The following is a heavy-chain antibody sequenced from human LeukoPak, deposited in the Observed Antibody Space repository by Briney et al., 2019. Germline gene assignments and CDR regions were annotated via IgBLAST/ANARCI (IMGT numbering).Heavy chain of an antibody. CDR3: TRGGNGCFDI. Sequence: GGSLRLSCAASGFTFSNYWMHWIRQAPGKGLEWVAHIQTGGRSTGYADSVKGRFTISRDNAKNTVYLQMNSLRDDDTAIYYCTRGGNGCFDIWGQGTVVTVSS. CDR1: GFTFSNYW. D-gene: IGHD6-25*01. CDR2: IQTGGRST. J-gene: IGHJ3*02. V-gene: IGHV3-74*01.